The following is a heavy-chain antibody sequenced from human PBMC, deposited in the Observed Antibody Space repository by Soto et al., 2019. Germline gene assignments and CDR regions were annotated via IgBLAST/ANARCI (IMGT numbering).Heavy chain of an antibody. J-gene: IGHJ4*02. CDR1: GGTFSSYA. D-gene: IGHD2-2*01. Sequence: GASVKVSCKTSGGTFSSYAISWVRQAPGQGLEWMGGIVPIVDTSTYAQKFQGRVTMTRDTSTSTVYMELSSLRSEDTVVYYCASDLRPAAASCFDYWGQGTLVTVSS. CDR3: ASDLRPAAASCFDY. CDR2: IVPIVDTS. V-gene: IGHV1-69*05.